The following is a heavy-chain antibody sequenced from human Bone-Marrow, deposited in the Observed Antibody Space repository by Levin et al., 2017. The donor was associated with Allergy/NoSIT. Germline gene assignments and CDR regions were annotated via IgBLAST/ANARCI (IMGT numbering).Heavy chain of an antibody. Sequence: GGSLRLSCTASGFTFSDYYMSWIRQTAGKGLEWISYISSGSSTIYYADSVRGRFTVSRDNAKNSLFLQMNSLRAEDTAVYYCARDPLLEMAQQWLPKRDYWGQGTLVTVSS. J-gene: IGHJ4*02. CDR3: ARDPLLEMAQQWLPKRDY. V-gene: IGHV3-11*01. D-gene: IGHD6-19*01. CDR2: ISSGSSTI. CDR1: GFTFSDYY.